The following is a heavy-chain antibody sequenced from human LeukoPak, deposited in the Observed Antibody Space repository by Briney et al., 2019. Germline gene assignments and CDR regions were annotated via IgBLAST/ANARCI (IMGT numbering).Heavy chain of an antibody. CDR3: ARVSDYGDYEDYYYMDV. J-gene: IGHJ6*03. CDR2: IYYSGST. CDR1: GGSISSYH. V-gene: IGHV4-59*01. Sequence: SETLSLTCTVSGGSISSYHWSWIRQPPGKGLEWIGYIYYSGSTNYNPSLKSRVTISVDTSKNQFSLKLSSVTAADTAVYYCARVSDYGDYEDYYYMDVWGKGTTVTVSS. D-gene: IGHD4-17*01.